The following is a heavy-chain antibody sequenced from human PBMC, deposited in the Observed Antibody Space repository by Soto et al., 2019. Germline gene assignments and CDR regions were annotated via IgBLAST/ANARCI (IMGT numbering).Heavy chain of an antibody. CDR1: GYSFATHW. V-gene: IGHV5-51*01. D-gene: IGHD3-16*01. Sequence: GESLKISCKGSGYSFATHWVGWVRQMPGKGLEWMGIIYPGDSDAGYSPSFQGQVTISADESITTAYLQWTSLKASDTAMYYCARSQFDYIWGTSGYFDSWGQGTLVTVSS. CDR3: ARSQFDYIWGTSGYFDS. CDR2: IYPGDSDA. J-gene: IGHJ4*02.